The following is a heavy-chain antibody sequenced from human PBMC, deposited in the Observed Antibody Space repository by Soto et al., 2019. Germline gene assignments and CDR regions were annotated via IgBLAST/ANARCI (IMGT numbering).Heavy chain of an antibody. CDR2: IYPGDSDT. CDR3: ARRIIAVHDAFDI. D-gene: IGHD6-19*01. J-gene: IGHJ3*02. Sequence: GESLKISCKGSGYSFTSYWIGWVRQMPGKGLEWMGIIYPGDSDTRYSPSFQGQVNISADKSISTAYLQWSSLKASDTAMYYCARRIIAVHDAFDIWGQGTMVTVSS. CDR1: GYSFTSYW. V-gene: IGHV5-51*01.